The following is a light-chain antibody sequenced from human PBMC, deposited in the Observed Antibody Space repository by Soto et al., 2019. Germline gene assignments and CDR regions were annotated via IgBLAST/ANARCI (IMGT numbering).Light chain of an antibody. CDR1: QSISSY. CDR2: AAS. J-gene: IGKJ1*01. Sequence: DIQMTQSPSSLSASVGDRVTITCRASQSISSYLNWYQQKPGKAPKLLIYAASSLQSGVPSRFSGSGSGTDFTLTISSLQPEDFATYYCQQTYSVPWTFGQGTNLEIK. V-gene: IGKV1-39*01. CDR3: QQTYSVPWT.